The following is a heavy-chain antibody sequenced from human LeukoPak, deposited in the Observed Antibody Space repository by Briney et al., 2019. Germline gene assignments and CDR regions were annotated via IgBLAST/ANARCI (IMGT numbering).Heavy chain of an antibody. CDR2: VSGSGSNT. J-gene: IGHJ4*02. CDR1: GFTFSNYA. V-gene: IGHV3-23*01. Sequence: PGGSLRLSCAASGFTFSNYAMNWVRQAPGKGLEWVSTVSGSGSNTYYADSVKGRFTISRDNSKNTLYLQMNSLSADDTAVYYCAKSGLNRFDYWGQGTLVTVSS. D-gene: IGHD2-15*01. CDR3: AKSGLNRFDY.